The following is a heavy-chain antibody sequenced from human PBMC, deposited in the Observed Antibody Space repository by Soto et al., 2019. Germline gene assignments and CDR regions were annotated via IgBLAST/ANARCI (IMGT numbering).Heavy chain of an antibody. CDR1: GFTFRDCA. V-gene: IGHV3-23*01. J-gene: IGHJ4*02. Sequence: GGSLRLSCAASGFTFRDCAMILVRQAPGKGLEWVSGITGSGTTTYYADSVRGRFTISRDNSKNTLYLQMSSLTAGDTAVYYCAKDYCTNGICYFHYWGQGTPVTVSS. CDR2: ITGSGTTT. CDR3: AKDYCTNGICYFHY. D-gene: IGHD2-8*01.